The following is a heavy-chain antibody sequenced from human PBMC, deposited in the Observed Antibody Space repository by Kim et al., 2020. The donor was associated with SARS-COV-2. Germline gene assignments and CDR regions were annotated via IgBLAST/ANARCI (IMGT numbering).Heavy chain of an antibody. D-gene: IGHD3-22*01. CDR1: GFTFSSYA. CDR2: ISGSGGST. CDR3: AKRGRGADYYDSSGYYYDY. J-gene: IGHJ4*02. V-gene: IGHV3-23*01. Sequence: GXSLRLSCAASGFTFSSYAMSWVRQAPGKGLEWVSLISGSGGSTYYADSVKGRFTISRDNSKNTLYLQMNSLRAEDTAVYYCAKRGRGADYYDSSGYYYDYWGQGTLVTVSS.